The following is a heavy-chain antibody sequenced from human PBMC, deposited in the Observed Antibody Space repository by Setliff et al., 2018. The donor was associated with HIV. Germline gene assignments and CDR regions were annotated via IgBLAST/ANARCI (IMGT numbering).Heavy chain of an antibody. CDR2: MGGSSGDT. Sequence: PGGSLRLSCAASGSTFNTYAMSWVRQAPGKGLEWVSSMGGSSGDTYYADSVKGRFTISRDNTKNTLSLQMNSLGAEDTAIYYCANRFRTSNNWYYFDYWGPGTLVTGSS. D-gene: IGHD6-13*01. V-gene: IGHV3-23*01. CDR3: ANRFRTSNNWYYFDY. J-gene: IGHJ4*02. CDR1: GSTFNTYA.